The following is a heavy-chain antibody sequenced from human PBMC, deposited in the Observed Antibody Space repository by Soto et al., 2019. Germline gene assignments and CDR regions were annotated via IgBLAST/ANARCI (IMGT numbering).Heavy chain of an antibody. V-gene: IGHV4-4*07. J-gene: IGHJ4*02. Sequence: SETLSLTCTVSGGSISSYYWSWIRQPAGKGLEWIGRIYTSGSTNYNPSLKSRVTMSVDTSKNQLSLKLSSVTAADTAVYYCARASEGYCGGGSCLNFDYWGQGALVTVSS. CDR1: GGSISSYY. D-gene: IGHD2-15*01. CDR2: IYTSGST. CDR3: ARASEGYCGGGSCLNFDY.